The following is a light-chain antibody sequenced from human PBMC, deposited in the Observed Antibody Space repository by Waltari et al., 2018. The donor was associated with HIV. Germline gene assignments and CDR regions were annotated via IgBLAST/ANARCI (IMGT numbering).Light chain of an antibody. CDR3: QQYYTTPRT. CDR1: QSVLHSSNNKNY. V-gene: IGKV4-1*01. Sequence: DIVMTQSPDSLAVSLGERATINCKSSQSVLHSSNNKNYLAWYQQKPGQPPKLLIYWASTRESGVPDRLSGSGSGTDFTLTIGSLQAEDVAVYYCQQYYTTPRTFGQGTKVEIK. CDR2: WAS. J-gene: IGKJ1*01.